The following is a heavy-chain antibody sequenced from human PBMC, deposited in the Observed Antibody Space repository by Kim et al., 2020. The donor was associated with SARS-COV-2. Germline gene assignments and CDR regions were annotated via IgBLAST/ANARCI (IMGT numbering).Heavy chain of an antibody. J-gene: IGHJ5*02. V-gene: IGHV3-21*01. D-gene: IGHD6-6*01. Sequence: YYADSGKGRFTISRDNAKNSLYLQMNSLRAEDTAVYYCASLIAARRWFDPWGQGTLVTVSS. CDR3: ASLIAARRWFDP.